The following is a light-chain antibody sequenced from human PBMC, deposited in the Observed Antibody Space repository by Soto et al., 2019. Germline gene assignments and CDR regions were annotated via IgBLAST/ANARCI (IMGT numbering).Light chain of an antibody. Sequence: QSALTQPASVSGSPGQSITISCTGTSSDIGGLYNYVSWYQQHPGKAPKLLIYDVNDRPSGVSDRFSGSKSGNTASLTISGLQAEDEADYFCSAYSSGATPVVFGGGTKLTVL. J-gene: IGLJ2*01. V-gene: IGLV2-14*03. CDR2: DVN. CDR1: SSDIGGLYNY. CDR3: SAYSSGATPVV.